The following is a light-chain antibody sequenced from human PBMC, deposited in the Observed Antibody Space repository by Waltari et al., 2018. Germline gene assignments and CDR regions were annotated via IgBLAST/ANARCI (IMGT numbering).Light chain of an antibody. CDR2: EVS. J-gene: IGLJ1*01. CDR3: SSYTTSSAPGV. CDR1: DSDVGAYDF. Sequence: QSALTQPASVSGSPGQSITISCSGTDSDVGAYDFVSWYQQHPGKAPHPIIYEVSKRPSGVSTRFAASKAGNTASLTISGLQAEDEADYYCSSYTTSSAPGVFGTGTRVTVL. V-gene: IGLV2-14*01.